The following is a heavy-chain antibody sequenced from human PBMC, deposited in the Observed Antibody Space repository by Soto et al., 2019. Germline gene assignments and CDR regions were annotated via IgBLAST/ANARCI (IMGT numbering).Heavy chain of an antibody. CDR1: GYTFTSYA. D-gene: IGHD2-15*01. CDR2: INAGNGNT. Sequence: ASVKVCCKASGYTFTSYAMHWVRQAPGQRLEWMGWINAGNGNTKYSQKFQGRVTITRDTSASTAYMELSSLRSEDTAVYYCAADGNGAAFDIWGQGTMVTVSS. CDR3: AADGNGAAFDI. J-gene: IGHJ3*02. V-gene: IGHV1-3*01.